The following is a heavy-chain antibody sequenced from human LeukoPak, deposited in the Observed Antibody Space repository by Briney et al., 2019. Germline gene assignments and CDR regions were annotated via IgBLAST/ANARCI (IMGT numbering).Heavy chain of an antibody. Sequence: SETLSLTCTVSGASISSYYWSWIRRPPGKGLEWIGYIYYRGSTNYNPSLKSRVTISVDTSKNQFSLKLSSVTAADTAVYHCASGPYPAAGTDHQFDYWGQGTLVTVSS. CDR2: IYYRGST. J-gene: IGHJ4*02. CDR3: ASGPYPAAGTDHQFDY. CDR1: GASISSYY. D-gene: IGHD6-13*01. V-gene: IGHV4-59*01.